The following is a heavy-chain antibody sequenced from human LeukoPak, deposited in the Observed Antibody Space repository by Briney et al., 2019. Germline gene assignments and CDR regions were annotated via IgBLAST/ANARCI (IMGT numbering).Heavy chain of an antibody. J-gene: IGHJ4*02. CDR1: GDSVSSNSAA. CDR3: ARDGVPGWATISHFDY. D-gene: IGHD5-12*01. CDR2: TYYKSKWYN. Sequence: SQTLSLTCAISGDSVSSNSAAWNWIRQSPSRGLEWLGRTYYKSKWYNDYAVSVKSRITINPDTSKNQFSLQLNSVTPEDTAVYYCARDGVPGWATISHFDYWGQGTLVTVSS. V-gene: IGHV6-1*01.